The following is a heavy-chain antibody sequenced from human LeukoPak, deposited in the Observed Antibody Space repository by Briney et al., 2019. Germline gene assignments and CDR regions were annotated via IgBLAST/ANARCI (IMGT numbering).Heavy chain of an antibody. Sequence: SETLSLTCAVYGGSFSGYYWSWIRQPPGKGLAWIGEINHSGSTNYNPSLKSRVTISVDTSKNQFSLKLNSVTAADTAVYYCARGRWHPSVRVDYWGQGTLVTVSS. CDR3: ARGRWHPSVRVDY. V-gene: IGHV4-34*01. J-gene: IGHJ4*02. CDR2: INHSGST. CDR1: GGSFSGYY. D-gene: IGHD6-13*01.